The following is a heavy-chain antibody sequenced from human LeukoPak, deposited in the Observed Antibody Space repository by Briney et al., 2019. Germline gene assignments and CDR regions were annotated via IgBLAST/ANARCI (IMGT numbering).Heavy chain of an antibody. Sequence: PSETLSLTCTASGGSISGSSYYWGWIRQPPGKGLQWIGSVYYSGSTYYNPSLKSRVTISVDTSKNQFSLKLTSVTAADTAVYYCARTDTTGTRLFDYWGQGTLVTVSS. V-gene: IGHV4-39*01. J-gene: IGHJ4*02. CDR3: ARTDTTGTRLFDY. D-gene: IGHD1-1*01. CDR1: GGSISGSSYY. CDR2: VYYSGST.